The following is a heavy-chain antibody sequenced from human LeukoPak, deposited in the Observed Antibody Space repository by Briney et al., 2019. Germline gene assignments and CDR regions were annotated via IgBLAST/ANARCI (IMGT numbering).Heavy chain of an antibody. CDR2: ISYDGSNK. D-gene: IGHD3-10*01. J-gene: IGHJ4*02. CDR1: GFTFSSYG. Sequence: QPGGSLRLSCAASGFTFSSYGMHWVRQAPGKGLEWVAVISYDGSNKYYADSVKGQFTISRDNSKNTLYLQMNSLRAEDTAVYYCAKGLWFGEPLGGYWGQGTLVTVSS. CDR3: AKGLWFGEPLGGY. V-gene: IGHV3-30*18.